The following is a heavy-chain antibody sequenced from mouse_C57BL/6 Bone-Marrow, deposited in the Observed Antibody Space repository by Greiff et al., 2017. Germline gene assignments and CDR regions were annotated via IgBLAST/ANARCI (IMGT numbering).Heavy chain of an antibody. Sequence: LQESGPGLVKPSQSLSLTCSVTGYSITSGYYWNWIRQFPGNKLEWMGYISYDGSNNYNPSLKNRISIPRDTSKNQFFLKLNSVTTEDTATYYCARERRDPTWFAYWGQGTLVTVSA. CDR2: ISYDGSN. J-gene: IGHJ3*01. D-gene: IGHD3-3*01. CDR3: ARERRDPTWFAY. V-gene: IGHV3-6*01. CDR1: GYSITSGYY.